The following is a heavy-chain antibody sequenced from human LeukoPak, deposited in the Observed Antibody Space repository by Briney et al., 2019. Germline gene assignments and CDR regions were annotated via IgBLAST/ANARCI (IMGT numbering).Heavy chain of an antibody. J-gene: IGHJ4*02. CDR3: VRDRPSYYDSSVYYRENFDF. V-gene: IGHV1-2*02. CDR2: INPISGGT. CDR1: GYAFTGYY. Sequence: ASVKVSCKASGYAFTGYYLHWVRQAPGQGLEWMGWINPISGGTNYAQKFQGRVTMTRDTSISTAYMELSRLRSDDTAVYYCVRDRPSYYDSSVYYRENFDFWGQGTLVTVSS. D-gene: IGHD3-22*01.